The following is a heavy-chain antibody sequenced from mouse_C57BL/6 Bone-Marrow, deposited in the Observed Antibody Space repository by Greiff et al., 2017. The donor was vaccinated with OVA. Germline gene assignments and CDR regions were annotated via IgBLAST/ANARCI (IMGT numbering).Heavy chain of an antibody. CDR3: ARHIRDYGSRYYFYS. V-gene: IGHV1-64*01. J-gene: IGHJ2*01. Sequence: QVQLQQPGAELVKPGASVKLSCKASGYTFTSYWMHWVKQRPGQGLEWIGMIHPNSGSTNYNEKFKSKATLTVDKSSSTAYMQLSSLTSEDSAVYYCARHIRDYGSRYYFYSWGQGTTLTVSS. CDR1: GYTFTSYW. CDR2: IHPNSGST. D-gene: IGHD1-1*01.